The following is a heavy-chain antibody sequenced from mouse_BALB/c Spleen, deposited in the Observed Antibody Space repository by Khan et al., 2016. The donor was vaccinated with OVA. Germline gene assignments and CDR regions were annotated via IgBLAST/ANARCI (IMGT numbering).Heavy chain of an antibody. CDR2: TNPTNGRT. V-gene: IGHV1S81*02. CDR3: ARIRKIVATYFDY. D-gene: IGHD1-1*01. Sequence: QVQLQQSGAELVKAGASVKMSCKASGYTFTSYWMHWVKQRLGQGLEWFAETNPTNGRTYYNEKFKSKATLTVDKSSSKAYMHISGPTIDDSAVYYCARIRKIVATYFDYWGQGTTLTVSS. J-gene: IGHJ2*01. CDR1: GYTFTSYW.